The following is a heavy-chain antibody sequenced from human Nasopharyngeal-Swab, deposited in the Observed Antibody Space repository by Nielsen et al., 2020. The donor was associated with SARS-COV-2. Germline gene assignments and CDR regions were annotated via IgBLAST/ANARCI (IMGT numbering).Heavy chain of an antibody. CDR1: GYTFTSYA. D-gene: IGHD6-13*01. V-gene: IGHV1-3*01. CDR3: ARGIAAAGTLDY. Sequence: ASVKVSCKASGYTFTSYAMHWVRQAPGQTLEWMGWTNAGNGNTKYSQKFQGRVTITRDTSASTAYMELSSLRSEDTAVYYCARGIAAAGTLDYWGQGTLVTVSS. CDR2: TNAGNGNT. J-gene: IGHJ4*02.